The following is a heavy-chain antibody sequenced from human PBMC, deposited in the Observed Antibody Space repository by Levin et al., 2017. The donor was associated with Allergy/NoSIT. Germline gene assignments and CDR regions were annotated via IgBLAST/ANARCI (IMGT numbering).Heavy chain of an antibody. J-gene: IGHJ6*02. V-gene: IGHV3-21*01. D-gene: IGHD3-22*01. CDR3: ASWAMYHYDRSAFDYFYYAMDV. Sequence: GGSLRLSCAASGLLFSSYDMKGVSQAPGKGREGGSAISDGGKYIDYADAVKGRFTISRDNAKNSLFLQMNSLRAEDTAVYYCASWAMYHYDRSAFDYFYYAMDVLGQGTTVTVSS. CDR1: GLLFSSYD. CDR2: ISDGGKYI.